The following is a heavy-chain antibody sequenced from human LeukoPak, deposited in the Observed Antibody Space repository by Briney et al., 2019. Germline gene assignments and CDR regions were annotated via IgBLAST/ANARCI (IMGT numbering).Heavy chain of an antibody. CDR1: GGSISSGDYY. CDR3: AKDRIAAVGTPYYYYGMDV. CDR2: ISGSGGST. D-gene: IGHD6-13*01. J-gene: IGHJ6*02. V-gene: IGHV3-23*01. Sequence: PSETLSLTFTVSGGSISSGDYYWSWIRQAPGKGLEWVSAISGSGGSTYYADSVKGRFTISRDNSKNTLYLQVNSLRAEDTAVYYCAKDRIAAVGTPYYYYGMDVWGQGTTVTVSS.